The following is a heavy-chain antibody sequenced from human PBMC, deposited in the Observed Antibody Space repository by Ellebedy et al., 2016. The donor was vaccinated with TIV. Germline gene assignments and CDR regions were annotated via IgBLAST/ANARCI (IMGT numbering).Heavy chain of an antibody. Sequence: SGPTLVKPTQTLTLTCTFSGFSVSTRGMLMSWIRQPPGQALEWLARFDWDDDKFYSTSLKTRLTISKDPSKNQVVLTMTTMEPVDTATYYCQSRAWRESGFDYWGQGTLVTVSS. V-gene: IGHV2-70*04. D-gene: IGHD2-2*01. CDR1: GFSVSTRGML. CDR3: QSRAWRESGFDY. J-gene: IGHJ4*02. CDR2: FDWDDDK.